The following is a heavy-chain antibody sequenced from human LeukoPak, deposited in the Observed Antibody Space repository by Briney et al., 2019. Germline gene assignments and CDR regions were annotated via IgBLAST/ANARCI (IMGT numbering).Heavy chain of an antibody. CDR2: ISYDGSNK. V-gene: IGHV3-30-3*01. CDR1: GFTFSSYA. CDR3: ARGSLRYCSSTSCRTGFDY. D-gene: IGHD2-2*01. J-gene: IGHJ4*02. Sequence: HTGGSLRLSCAASGFTFSSYAMHWVRQAPGKGLEWVAVISYDGSNKYYADSVKGRFTISRDNSKNTLYLQMNSLRAEDTAVYYCARGSLRYCSSTSCRTGFDYWGQGTLVTVSS.